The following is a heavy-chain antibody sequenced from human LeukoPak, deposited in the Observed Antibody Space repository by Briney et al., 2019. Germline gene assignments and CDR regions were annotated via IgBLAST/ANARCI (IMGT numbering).Heavy chain of an antibody. CDR1: GFTFSDYW. Sequence: GGSLRLSCAVSGFTFSDYWMSWVRQAPGKGLEWVANIKQDGNEKHYVDSVKGRFTISRDNVKNSLYLQMNSLRAGDTAVYYCARHTTLDPWGQGALVTVSS. CDR3: ARHTTLDP. V-gene: IGHV3-7*01. CDR2: IKQDGNEK. J-gene: IGHJ5*02. D-gene: IGHD1-14*01.